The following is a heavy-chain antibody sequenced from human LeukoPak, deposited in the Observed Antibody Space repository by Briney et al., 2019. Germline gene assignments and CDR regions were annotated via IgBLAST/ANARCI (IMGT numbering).Heavy chain of an antibody. V-gene: IGHV3-23*01. CDR1: GFTFSSYA. CDR3: AKDVLLFDY. D-gene: IGHD2-8*01. J-gene: IGHJ4*02. Sequence: GASLRLSCEASGFTFSSYAMSWVRQAPGKGLEWVSAISGSGGSTYYADSVKGRSTISRDNSKNTLYLQMNSLRAEDTAVYYCAKDVLLFDYWGQGTLVTVSS. CDR2: ISGSGGST.